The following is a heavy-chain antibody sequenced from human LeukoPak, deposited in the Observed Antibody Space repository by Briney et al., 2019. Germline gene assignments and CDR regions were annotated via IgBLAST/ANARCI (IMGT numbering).Heavy chain of an antibody. D-gene: IGHD1-1*01. CDR2: IYHSGST. CDR3: ARAGGSGPVFDY. V-gene: IGHV4-59*12. Sequence: SETLSLTCTVSGGSISSYYWSWIRQPPGKGLEWIGYIYHSGSTYYNPSLKSRVTISVDRSKNQFSLKLSSVTAADTAVYYCARAGGSGPVFDYWGQGTLVTVSS. CDR1: GGSISSYY. J-gene: IGHJ4*02.